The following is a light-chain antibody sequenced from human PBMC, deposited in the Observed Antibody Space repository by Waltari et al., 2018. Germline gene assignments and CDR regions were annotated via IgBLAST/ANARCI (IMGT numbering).Light chain of an antibody. J-gene: IGLJ3*02. Sequence: QTVVTQEPSLTVSPGGTVTPTCASSPGAVTSGFYPTWFQQKPGQAPRPLIYSTSNKHPWTPARFSGSLLGGKAALTLSGVQPEDEAEYYCLLYYGGLGVFGGGTKLTVL. CDR3: LLYYGGLGV. V-gene: IGLV7-43*01. CDR2: STS. CDR1: PGAVTSGFY.